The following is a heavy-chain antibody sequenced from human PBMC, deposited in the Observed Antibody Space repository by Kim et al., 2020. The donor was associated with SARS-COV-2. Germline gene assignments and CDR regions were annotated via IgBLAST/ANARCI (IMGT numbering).Heavy chain of an antibody. Sequence: ASVKVSCKASGYTFTSYGISWVRQAPGQGLEWMGWISAYNGNTNYAQKLQGRVTMTTDTSTSTAYMELRSLRSDDTSVYYCARAHYLYGSGSYYYYYYGMDVWGQGTTVTVSS. V-gene: IGHV1-18*01. CDR2: ISAYNGNT. CDR3: ARAHYLYGSGSYYYYYYGMDV. CDR1: GYTFTSYG. D-gene: IGHD3-10*01. J-gene: IGHJ6*02.